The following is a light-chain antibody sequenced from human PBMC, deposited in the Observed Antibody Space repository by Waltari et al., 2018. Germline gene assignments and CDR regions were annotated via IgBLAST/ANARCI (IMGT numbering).Light chain of an antibody. Sequence: EIVLTQSPGTLSLSPGERATLSCRASQSVSGSYLAWYQQKPGQAPRLLIYGASSRAPGVPDRFGGSGSGTDFTLTISRLEPEHFAVYYCQQYGNTPRYTFGQGTKLEIK. CDR3: QQYGNTPRYT. CDR1: QSVSGSY. CDR2: GAS. V-gene: IGKV3-20*01. J-gene: IGKJ2*01.